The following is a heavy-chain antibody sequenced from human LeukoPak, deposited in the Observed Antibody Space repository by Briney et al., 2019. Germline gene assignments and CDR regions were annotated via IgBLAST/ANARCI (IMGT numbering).Heavy chain of an antibody. CDR2: IYYSGST. CDR3: ARSSIAVVGGPFDY. CDR1: GGSISSYY. J-gene: IGHJ4*02. D-gene: IGHD6-19*01. Sequence: SETLSLTCTVSGGSISSYYWSRIRQPPGKGLEWIGYIYYSGSTNYNPSLKSRVTISVDTSKNQFSLKLSSVTAADTAVYYCARSSIAVVGGPFDYWGQGILVTVSS. V-gene: IGHV4-59*12.